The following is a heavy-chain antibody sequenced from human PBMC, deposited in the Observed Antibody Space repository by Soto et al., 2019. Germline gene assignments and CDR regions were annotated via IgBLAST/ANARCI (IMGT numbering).Heavy chain of an antibody. CDR2: IYSNGKA. CDR1: GGSLSNYN. V-gene: IGHV4-4*07. Sequence: QVQLQESGPGLVRPSETLSLTCTVSGGSLSNYNWNWVRQSAGKGLEWIGRIYSNGKAYYNPSLKSRVTMSLETLNSQVSLRRSSVTAADKAKYYCARERTYQMSGDDTLDIWGLGTMVTVSP. D-gene: IGHD2-21*01. J-gene: IGHJ3*02. CDR3: ARERTYQMSGDDTLDI.